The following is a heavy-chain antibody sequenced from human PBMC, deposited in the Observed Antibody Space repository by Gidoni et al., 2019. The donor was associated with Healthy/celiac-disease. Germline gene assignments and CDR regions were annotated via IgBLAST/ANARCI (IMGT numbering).Heavy chain of an antibody. CDR2: IYYSGST. CDR3: ARGGVPFRSIQGGMDV. D-gene: IGHD2-8*02. Sequence: QLQLQESGPGLVKPSETLSLTCTVPGGSISSSSYYWGWIRQPPGTGLEWIGSIYYSGSTYCNPSLKSRVTMSVDTSKNQFSLKLSSVTAADTAVYYCARGGVPFRSIQGGMDVWGQGTTVTVSS. J-gene: IGHJ6*02. CDR1: GGSISSSSYY. V-gene: IGHV4-39*07.